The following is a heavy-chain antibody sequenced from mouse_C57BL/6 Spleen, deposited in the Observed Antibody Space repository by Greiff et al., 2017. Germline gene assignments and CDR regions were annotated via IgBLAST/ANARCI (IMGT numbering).Heavy chain of an antibody. CDR1: GYTFTDYE. J-gene: IGHJ3*01. V-gene: IGHV1-15*01. CDR2: IDPENGGT. CDR3: TPQLGGFAY. D-gene: IGHD4-1*02. Sequence: VQLQQSGAELVRPGDSVTLSCKASGYTFTDYEMHWVKQTPVPGLEWIGAIDPENGGTAYNQKFKGKAILTADKSYSTAYLELRSLTSEDSAVYYCTPQLGGFAYWGQGTLVTVSA.